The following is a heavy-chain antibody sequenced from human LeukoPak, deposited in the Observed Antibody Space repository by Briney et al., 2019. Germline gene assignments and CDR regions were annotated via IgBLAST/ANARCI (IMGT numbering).Heavy chain of an antibody. CDR1: GGSISSYY. V-gene: IGHV4-4*07. J-gene: IGHJ3*02. Sequence: SETLSLTCTVSGGSISSYYWSWIRQPAGKGLEWIGRIYTCGSTNYNPSLKSRVTMSVDTSKNQFSLKLSSVTAADTAVYYCARAGDILTGYYKGLEGAFDIWGQGTMVTVSS. CDR2: IYTCGST. D-gene: IGHD3-9*01. CDR3: ARAGDILTGYYKGLEGAFDI.